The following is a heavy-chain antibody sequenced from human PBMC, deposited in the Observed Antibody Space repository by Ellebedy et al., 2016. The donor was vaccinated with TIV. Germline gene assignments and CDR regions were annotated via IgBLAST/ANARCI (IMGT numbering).Heavy chain of an antibody. V-gene: IGHV4-39*01. D-gene: IGHD2-21*02. Sequence: SETLSLTCTVSGGSISNNFRGAWIRQPPGKGLEWIGTVFYGGTTYYNPSLNSRVTISVDTSKNQISLTLTSVTAADTAMYYCARRGVVVTATQSHWYFDLWGRGTLVTVSS. J-gene: IGHJ2*01. CDR2: VFYGGTT. CDR3: ARRGVVVTATQSHWYFDL. CDR1: GGSISNNFR.